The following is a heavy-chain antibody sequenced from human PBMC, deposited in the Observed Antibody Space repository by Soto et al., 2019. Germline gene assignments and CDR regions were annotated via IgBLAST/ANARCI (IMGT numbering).Heavy chain of an antibody. V-gene: IGHV1-69*01. CDR2: IIPISDTT. Sequence: QVQLVQSGAEVKKPGSSVKVSCKASGGTFSSYAISWVRQAPGQGLEWMGGIIPISDTTNYAQKFQGRVTITPDESTSTAYMELSSLRSEDTAVYYCARAQCRSTSIEIYYDYYYGMDVWGQGTTVTVSS. D-gene: IGHD2-2*01. CDR3: ARAQCRSTSIEIYYDYYYGMDV. CDR1: GGTFSSYA. J-gene: IGHJ6*02.